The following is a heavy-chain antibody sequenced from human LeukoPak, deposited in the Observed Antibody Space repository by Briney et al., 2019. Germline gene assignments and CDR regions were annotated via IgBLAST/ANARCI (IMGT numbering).Heavy chain of an antibody. Sequence: GGSLRLSCAASGFSFSNFALSWVRQAPGKGLEWVSLISGSGRGTEYGDSVKGRFTISRDSAKSTLSLQMNSLKAEDTAVYYCVKHLETNVWFFDYWGQGTPVTVSS. V-gene: IGHV3-23*01. CDR2: ISGSGRGT. J-gene: IGHJ4*02. CDR1: GFSFSNFA. D-gene: IGHD3-9*01. CDR3: VKHLETNVWFFDY.